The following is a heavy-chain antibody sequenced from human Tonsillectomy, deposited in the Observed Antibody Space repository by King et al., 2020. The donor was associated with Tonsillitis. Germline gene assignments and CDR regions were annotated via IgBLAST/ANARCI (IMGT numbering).Heavy chain of an antibody. D-gene: IGHD3-3*01. CDR2: ISGSGDTT. CDR3: AKDVSAHTMTMFVEGGAFDI. V-gene: IGHV3-23*04. J-gene: IGHJ3*02. CDR1: GFRFSSYA. Sequence: VQLVESGGALEQPGGSLRLSCVASGFRFSSYAMNWVRQDPGKGLEWVSSISGSGDTTYYADSVKGRFTISRDNSMNTVYLQMNSLRADDTAVYFCAKDVSAHTMTMFVEGGAFDIWGQGTVVTVSS.